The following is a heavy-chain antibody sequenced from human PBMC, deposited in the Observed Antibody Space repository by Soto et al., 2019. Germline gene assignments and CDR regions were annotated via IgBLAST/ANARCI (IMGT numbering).Heavy chain of an antibody. D-gene: IGHD6-19*01. Sequence: SETLSLTCTVSGGSISSYYWSWIRQPPGKGLEWIGYIYYSGSTNYNPSLKSRVTISVDTSKNQFSLKLSSVTAADTAVYYCARGDRSGRYYFDYWGQGTLVTVSS. CDR2: IYYSGST. CDR1: GGSISSYY. CDR3: ARGDRSGRYYFDY. J-gene: IGHJ4*02. V-gene: IGHV4-59*01.